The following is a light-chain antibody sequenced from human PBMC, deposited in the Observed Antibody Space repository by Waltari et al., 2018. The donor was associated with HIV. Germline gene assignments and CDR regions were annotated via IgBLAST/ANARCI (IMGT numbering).Light chain of an antibody. J-gene: IGLJ1*01. CDR2: RDN. CDR1: SFNIGRNF. Sequence: QSVLTQPPSAPGTPGQRVIVSCSGSSFNIGRNFVSWYQQLPGPAPNVLIFRDNQRPSGVPDRFSGSKSGASASLAISGLRSEDEADYYGAAWDDSLSGSYVFGPGTKVTVL. CDR3: AAWDDSLSGSYV. V-gene: IGLV1-47*01.